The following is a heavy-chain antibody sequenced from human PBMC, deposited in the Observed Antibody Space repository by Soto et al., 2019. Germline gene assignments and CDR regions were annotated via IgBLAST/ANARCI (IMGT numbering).Heavy chain of an antibody. CDR3: ARGGYSIVGATTGAFDI. CDR2: IIPIFGTA. V-gene: IGHV1-69*13. CDR1: GGTFSSYA. J-gene: IGHJ3*02. Sequence: GASVKVSCKASGGTFSSYAISWVRQAPGQGLEWMGGIIPIFGTANYAQKFQGRVTITADESTSTAYMELSSLRSEDTAVYYCARGGYSIVGATTGAFDIWGQGTMVTVS. D-gene: IGHD1-26*01.